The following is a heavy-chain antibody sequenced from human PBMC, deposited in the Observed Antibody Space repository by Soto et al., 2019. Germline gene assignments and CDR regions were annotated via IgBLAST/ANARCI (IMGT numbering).Heavy chain of an antibody. J-gene: IGHJ4*02. CDR1: GFTFDDYA. CDR2: ISWNSGSI. D-gene: IGHD6-19*01. CDR3: AKDRGLVLSFYFDY. V-gene: IGHV3-9*01. Sequence: EVQLVESGGGLVQPGRSLRLSCAASGFTFDDYAMHWVRQAPGKGLEWVSGISWNSGSIGYADSVKGRFTISRDNAKNSLCLQVNSLRAEDTALYYCAKDRGLVLSFYFDYWGQGTLVTVSS.